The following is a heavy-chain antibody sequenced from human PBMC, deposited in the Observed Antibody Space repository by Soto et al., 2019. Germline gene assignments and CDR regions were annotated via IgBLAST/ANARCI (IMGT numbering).Heavy chain of an antibody. CDR1: GFNFSDYG. J-gene: IGHJ4*02. CDR2: INIVGGNT. V-gene: IGHV3-23*01. CDR3: TKNYYFDS. Sequence: GGSMRLSCTAAGFNFSDYGRSWVRQTTGKALEWVSSINIVGGNTNYADSVRGRFTMSRDDSKNTVFLQMNSLRAEDTAIYYCTKNYYFDSWGQGTLVTVSS.